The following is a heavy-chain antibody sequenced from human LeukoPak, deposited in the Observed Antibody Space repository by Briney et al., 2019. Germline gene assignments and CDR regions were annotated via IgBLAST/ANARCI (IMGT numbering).Heavy chain of an antibody. CDR1: GGSISSYY. CDR3: ARAIHYYDSSGYYPNWFDP. D-gene: IGHD3-22*01. J-gene: IGHJ5*02. CDR2: IYTSGST. Sequence: KPSETLSLTCTVSGGSISSYYWSWIRQPAGKGLEWLGRIYTSGSTNYNPSLKSRVTMSVDTSRNQFSLKLSSVTAADTAVYYCARAIHYYDSSGYYPNWFDPWGQGTLVTVSS. V-gene: IGHV4-4*07.